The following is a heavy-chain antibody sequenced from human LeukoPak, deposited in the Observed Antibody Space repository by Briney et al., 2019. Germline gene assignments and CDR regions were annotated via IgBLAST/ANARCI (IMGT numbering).Heavy chain of an antibody. D-gene: IGHD1-1*01. V-gene: IGHV5-51*01. CDR1: GYSFDNYW. CDR2: IYPGDAET. CDR3: ARQGVEDSAGPQKPTGLRVIDY. Sequence: GESLKISCKGSGYSFDNYWIAWVRQMPGQGLEWMGIIYPGDAETRYSPSFQGQVTISADKSISTAYLQWSSLEASDTAMYYCARQGVEDSAGPQKPTGLRVIDYWGQGTLVTVSS. J-gene: IGHJ4*02.